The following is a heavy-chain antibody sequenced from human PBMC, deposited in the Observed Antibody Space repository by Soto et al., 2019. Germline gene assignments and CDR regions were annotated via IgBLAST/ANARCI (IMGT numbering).Heavy chain of an antibody. CDR1: GYTFTSHG. D-gene: IGHD6-13*01. CDR3: ARDLLYSTRYTVRFDL. CDR2: INTYNGNT. V-gene: IGHV1-18*01. J-gene: IGHJ3*01. Sequence: VQLVQSGVEVQKPGASVKVSCKASGYTFTSHGISWVRQAPGQGLEWMGWINTYNGNTNYAQKVQGRVTMTTDTSKSTAYMELRSLRSDDTAVSYCARDLLYSTRYTVRFDLWGQGTMLTVSS.